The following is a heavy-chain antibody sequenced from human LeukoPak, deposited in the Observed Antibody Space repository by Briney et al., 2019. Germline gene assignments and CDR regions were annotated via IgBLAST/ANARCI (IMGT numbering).Heavy chain of an antibody. CDR1: GYTFTGYY. V-gene: IGHV1-2*02. J-gene: IGHJ6*03. D-gene: IGHD6-19*01. CDR3: ARSGGSGWLSDYYYYMDV. CDR2: INPNSGGT. Sequence: GASVKVSCKASGYTFTGYYMHWVRQAPGQGLEWMGWINPNSGGTNYAQKFQGRVTMTRDTSISTAYMELSSLRSEDTAVYYCARSGGSGWLSDYYYYMDVWGKGTTVTISS.